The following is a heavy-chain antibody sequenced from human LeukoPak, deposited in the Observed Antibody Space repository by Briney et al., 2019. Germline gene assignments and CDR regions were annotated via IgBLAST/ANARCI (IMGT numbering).Heavy chain of an antibody. J-gene: IGHJ4*02. CDR3: ARVETGGYCSSTSCFSVY. Sequence: PSETLSLTCAVYGGSFSGYYWSWIRQPPGKGLEWIGEINHSGSTNYNPSLKSRVTISVDTSKNQFSPKLSSVTAADTAVYYCARVETGGYCSSTSCFSVYWGQGTLVTVSS. V-gene: IGHV4-34*01. D-gene: IGHD2-2*01. CDR1: GGSFSGYY. CDR2: INHSGST.